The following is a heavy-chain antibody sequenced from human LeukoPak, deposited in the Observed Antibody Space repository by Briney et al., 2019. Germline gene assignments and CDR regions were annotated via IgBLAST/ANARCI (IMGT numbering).Heavy chain of an antibody. D-gene: IGHD1-20*01. J-gene: IGHJ4*02. Sequence: GSLRLSCAASGFTFSNAWMSWVRQPPGKGLEWIGEINHSGSTNYNPSLKSRVTISVDTSKNRFSLKLSSVTAADTAVYYCARGKLALTGTTWRGFDYWGQGTLVTVSS. CDR3: ARGKLALTGTTWRGFDY. CDR2: INHSGST. V-gene: IGHV4-34*01. CDR1: GFTFSNAW.